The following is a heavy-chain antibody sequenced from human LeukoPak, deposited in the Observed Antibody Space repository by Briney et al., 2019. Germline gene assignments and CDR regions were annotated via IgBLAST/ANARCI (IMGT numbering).Heavy chain of an antibody. D-gene: IGHD3-3*01. CDR3: AKDFWSGNYQSGGLDV. CDR1: GFTFRNFA. CDR2: ITNNADAT. J-gene: IGHJ6*02. V-gene: IGHV3-23*01. Sequence: GGSLRLSCAASGFTFRNFAMSWVRQAPGKGLEWVSHITNNADATYYADSVKGRFTVSRDNSNHILYLQLDSLRAEDAAVYYCAKDFWSGNYQSGGLDVWAQGSTVTVSS.